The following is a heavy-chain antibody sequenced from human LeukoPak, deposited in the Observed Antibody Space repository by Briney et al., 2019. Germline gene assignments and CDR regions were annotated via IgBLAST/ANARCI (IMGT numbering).Heavy chain of an antibody. J-gene: IGHJ4*02. Sequence: PGGSLRLSCAASGFTFSDYYMSWIRQAPGKGLEGVSYISSSGSPLYYADSVKGRFTVSRDNAKSSLYLQMNSLRAEDTAVYYCARERQWLVDYWGQGTLVTVSS. CDR3: ARERQWLVDY. CDR1: GFTFSDYY. V-gene: IGHV3-11*01. CDR2: ISSSGSPL. D-gene: IGHD6-19*01.